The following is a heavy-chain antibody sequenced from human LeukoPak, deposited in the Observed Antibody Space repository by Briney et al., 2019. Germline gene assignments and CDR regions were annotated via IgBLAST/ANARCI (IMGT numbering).Heavy chain of an antibody. V-gene: IGHV3-74*01. D-gene: IGHD3-10*01. CDR3: ARDGVLWFGALPFGPN. Sequence: PGGSLRLSCAASGFTFSSYWMHWVRQAPGKGLVWVSRINSDGSSTSYADSVKGRFTISRDNAKNTLYLQMNSLRAEDTAVYYCARDGVLWFGALPFGPNWGQGTLVTVSS. CDR2: INSDGSST. CDR1: GFTFSSYW. J-gene: IGHJ4*02.